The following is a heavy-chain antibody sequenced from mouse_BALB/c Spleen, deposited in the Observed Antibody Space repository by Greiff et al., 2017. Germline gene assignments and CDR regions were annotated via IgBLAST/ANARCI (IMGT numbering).Heavy chain of an antibody. CDR3: ASTAYYGNPFAY. D-gene: IGHD2-10*01. Sequence: EVKLVESGAELVKPGASVKLSCTASGFNIKDTYMHWVKQRPEQGLEWIGRIDPANGNTKYDPKLQGKATITADTSSNTAYLQLSSLTSEDTAVYYCASTAYYGNPFAYWGQGTLVTVSA. CDR2: IDPANGNT. J-gene: IGHJ3*01. CDR1: GFNIKDTY. V-gene: IGHV14-3*02.